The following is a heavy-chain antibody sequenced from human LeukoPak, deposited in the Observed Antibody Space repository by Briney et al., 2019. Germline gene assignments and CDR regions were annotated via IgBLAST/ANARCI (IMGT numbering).Heavy chain of an antibody. D-gene: IGHD1-26*01. Sequence: GASVKVSCKASGGTFSSYAISWVRQAPGQGLEWMAWISPYNGNTKYAQKFQGRVTMTTDTSTSTAYTELRSLTSDDTAVYYCAREESIGSYQFLHDYWGQGTLVTVSS. CDR3: AREESIGSYQFLHDY. CDR2: ISPYNGNT. CDR1: GGTFSSYA. J-gene: IGHJ4*02. V-gene: IGHV1-18*01.